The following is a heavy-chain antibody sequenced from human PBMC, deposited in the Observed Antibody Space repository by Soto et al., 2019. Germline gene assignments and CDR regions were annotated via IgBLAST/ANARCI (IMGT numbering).Heavy chain of an antibody. V-gene: IGHV3-30*04. J-gene: IGHJ3*02. Sequence: QVHLVQSGGGVVQPGTSLRLSCAASGFNFNIYYMHWVRQAPGKALEWVSDISHDGRIQHCADSVQGRFTLSRDNSKNTVSLQMNSLRIEDTAVYYCVRGPSHGAFDIWGQGTMVTVSS. CDR2: ISHDGRIQ. CDR1: GFNFNIYY. CDR3: VRGPSHGAFDI.